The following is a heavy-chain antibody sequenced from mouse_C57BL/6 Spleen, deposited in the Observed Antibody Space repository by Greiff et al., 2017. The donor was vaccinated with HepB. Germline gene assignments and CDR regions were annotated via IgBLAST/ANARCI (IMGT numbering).Heavy chain of an antibody. CDR1: GYAFSSSW. D-gene: IGHD1-1*01. CDR2: IYPGDGDT. V-gene: IGHV1-82*01. CDR3: ARDYYRSSYGY. J-gene: IGHJ2*01. Sequence: VKLQQSGPELVKPGASVKISCKASGYAFSSSWMNWVKQRPGKGLEWIGRIYPGDGDTNYNGKFKGKATLTADKSSSTAYMQLSSLTSEDSAVYFCARDYYRSSYGYWGQGTTLTVSS.